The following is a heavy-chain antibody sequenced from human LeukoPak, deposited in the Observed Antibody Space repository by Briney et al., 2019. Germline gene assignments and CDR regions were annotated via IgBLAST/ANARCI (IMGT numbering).Heavy chain of an antibody. CDR3: AKGTSSSCYSAPNY. J-gene: IGHJ4*02. CDR1: GFTFSSYA. D-gene: IGHD2-15*01. V-gene: IGHV3-23*01. Sequence: GGSLRLSCAASGFTFSSYAMSWARQAPGKGLEWVSAISGSGGSTYYADSVKGRFTISRDNSKNTLSLQLNSLRAEDTAVYYCAKGTSSSCYSAPNYWGQGTLVTVSS. CDR2: ISGSGGST.